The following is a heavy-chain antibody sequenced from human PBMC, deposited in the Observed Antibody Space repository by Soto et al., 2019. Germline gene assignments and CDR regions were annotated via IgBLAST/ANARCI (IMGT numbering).Heavy chain of an antibody. CDR3: ARDFSVVIVAPGY. Sequence: GGSLRLSCAASGFTFSSYAMHWVRQAPGKGLEWVGFIWYDGSNTFYAESVKGRFTISRDNSKNTVYLQINALRAEDTAVYYWARDFSVVIVAPGYWGQGTLVTVSS. J-gene: IGHJ4*02. D-gene: IGHD5-12*01. CDR1: GFTFSSYA. CDR2: IWYDGSNT. V-gene: IGHV3-33*01.